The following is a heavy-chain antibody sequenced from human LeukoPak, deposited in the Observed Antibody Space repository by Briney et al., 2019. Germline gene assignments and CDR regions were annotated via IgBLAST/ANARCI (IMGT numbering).Heavy chain of an antibody. J-gene: IGHJ6*02. CDR3: AKDFGFKSVYYYYGMDV. V-gene: IGHV3-30*18. CDR2: ISYDGSNK. CDR1: GFTFSSYG. D-gene: IGHD3-16*01. Sequence: PGGSLRLSCAASGFTFSSYGMHWVRQAPGKGLEWVAVISYDGSNKYYADSVKGRFTISRDNSKNTLYLQMNSLRAEDTAVYYCAKDFGFKSVYYYYGMDVWGQGTTVTVSS.